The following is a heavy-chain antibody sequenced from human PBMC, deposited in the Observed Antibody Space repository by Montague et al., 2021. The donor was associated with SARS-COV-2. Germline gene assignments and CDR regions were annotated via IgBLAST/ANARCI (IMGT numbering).Heavy chain of an antibody. CDR1: GGSLLRYY. D-gene: IGHD3-9*01. V-gene: IGHV4-59*08. CDR3: ARHALGYFDWLNEGYFCY. Sequence: SETLSLTCTVSGGSLLRYYCSWIRQPPGKGLSLIGYIYYSGSTNYNPAHKSRVAISIDTSKNQFSLKLSSVTAADTAVYYCARHALGYFDWLNEGYFCYWGQGTLVTVSS. J-gene: IGHJ4*02. CDR2: IYYSGST.